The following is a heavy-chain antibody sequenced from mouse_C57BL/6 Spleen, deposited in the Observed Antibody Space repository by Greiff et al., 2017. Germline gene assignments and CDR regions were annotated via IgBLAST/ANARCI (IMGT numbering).Heavy chain of an antibody. D-gene: IGHD1-1*01. J-gene: IGHJ4*01. CDR2: INYDGSST. V-gene: IGHV5-16*01. Sequence: EVKLMESEGGLVQPGSSMKLSCTASGFTFSDYYMAWVRQVPEKGLEWVANINYDGSSTYYLDSLKSRFIISRDNAKNILYLQMSSLKSEDTATYYCAREAYYYGSSYQGLYYAMDYWGQGTSVTVSS. CDR1: GFTFSDYY. CDR3: AREAYYYGSSYQGLYYAMDY.